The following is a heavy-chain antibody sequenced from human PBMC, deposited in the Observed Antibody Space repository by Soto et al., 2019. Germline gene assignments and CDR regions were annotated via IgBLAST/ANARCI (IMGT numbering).Heavy chain of an antibody. Sequence: SETLSLTCTVSGGSISSSSYYWGWIRQPPGKGLEWIGSIYYSGSTYYNPSLKSRVTISVDTSKNQFSLKLSSVTAADTAVYYCARHARVRAVFDPWGQGTLVTVSS. V-gene: IGHV4-39*01. J-gene: IGHJ5*02. CDR2: IYYSGST. CDR3: ARHARVRAVFDP. CDR1: GGSISSSSYY.